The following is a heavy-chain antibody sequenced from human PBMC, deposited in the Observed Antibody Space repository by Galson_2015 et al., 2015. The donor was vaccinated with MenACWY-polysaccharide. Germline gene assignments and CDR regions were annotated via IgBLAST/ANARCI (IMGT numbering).Heavy chain of an antibody. D-gene: IGHD3-3*01. Sequence: SLRLSCAASGFTFTSYAVSWVRRTPGKGLEWVSAIRSSGTNTYYADSVKGRFTISRDNSKNTLYLQMNSLRAEDTAVYYCAKDSTDFWSVAGRFDHWGQGTLVTVSS. V-gene: IGHV3-23*01. CDR3: AKDSTDFWSVAGRFDH. CDR1: GFTFTSYA. CDR2: IRSSGTNT. J-gene: IGHJ5*02.